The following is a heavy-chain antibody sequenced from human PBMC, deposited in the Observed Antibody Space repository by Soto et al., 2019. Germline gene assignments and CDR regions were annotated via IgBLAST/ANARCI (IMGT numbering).Heavy chain of an antibody. CDR3: ARDLSFGYLDFDY. CDR2: FGADGRSN. V-gene: IGHV3-33*01. Sequence: GGSVRLSCAASGFTSSRCGTHWVRQAPGKRLESVADFGADGRSNYYAHSGKGRFPISRDNSKNTVFLQINSLRAEYMAVYYCARDLSFGYLDFDYWGRGTLVTVSS. CDR1: GFTSSRCG. J-gene: IGHJ4*02. D-gene: IGHD3-16*01.